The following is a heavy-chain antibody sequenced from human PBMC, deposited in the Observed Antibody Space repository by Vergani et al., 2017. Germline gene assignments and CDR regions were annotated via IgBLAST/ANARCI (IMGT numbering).Heavy chain of an antibody. V-gene: IGHV3-49*02. Sequence: EVQVVESGGGLIKPGGSLRLSCVVSGITFKNAWINWVRQAPGIGLEWVGFIRSKAYGGTTQYAASVKGRFTISRDDSKSIAYLQMNSLKTEDTAVYYCAKSALAAAVINWFDPWGQGTLVTVSS. D-gene: IGHD6-13*01. CDR3: AKSALAAAVINWFDP. J-gene: IGHJ5*02. CDR2: IRSKAYGGTT. CDR1: GITFKNAW.